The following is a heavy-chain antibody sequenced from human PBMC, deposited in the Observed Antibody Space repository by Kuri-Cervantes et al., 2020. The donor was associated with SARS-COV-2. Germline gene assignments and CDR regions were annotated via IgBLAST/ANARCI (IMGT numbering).Heavy chain of an antibody. Sequence: SVKVSCKASGYTFTDYALHWVRQAPGQSLEWMGWINAGDGNTKYSQKFEDRVTITRDTSGSTAYMELSSLRSEDTAVYYCAKGPDILTGYYIWDYYFDYWGQGTLVTVSS. J-gene: IGHJ4*02. CDR2: INAGDGNT. CDR1: GYTFTDYA. D-gene: IGHD3-9*01. CDR3: AKGPDILTGYYIWDYYFDY. V-gene: IGHV1-3*01.